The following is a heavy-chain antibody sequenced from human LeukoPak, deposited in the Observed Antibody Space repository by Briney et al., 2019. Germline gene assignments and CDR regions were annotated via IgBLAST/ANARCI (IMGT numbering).Heavy chain of an antibody. V-gene: IGHV3-21*01. CDR3: ATLAAAGFEPFDY. J-gene: IGHJ4*02. CDR1: GFTFSSYS. CDR2: ISSSSYI. D-gene: IGHD6-13*01. Sequence: PGGSLRLSCAASGFTFSSYSMNWVRQAPGKGLEWVSSISSSSYIYYADSVKGRFTISRDNSKNTLYLQMNSLRAEDTAVYYCATLAAAGFEPFDYWGQGTLVTVSS.